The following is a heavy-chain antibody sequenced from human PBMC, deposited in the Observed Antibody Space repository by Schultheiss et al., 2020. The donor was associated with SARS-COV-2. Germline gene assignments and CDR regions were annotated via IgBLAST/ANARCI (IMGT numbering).Heavy chain of an antibody. D-gene: IGHD3-10*01. J-gene: IGHJ3*02. CDR2: IKQDGSEK. Sequence: GGSLRLSCAASGFTFSSYWMSWVRQAPGKGLEWVANIKQDGSEKYYVDSVKGRFTISRDNAKNSLYLQMNSLRAEDTAVYYCARPMVRGVRDAFDIWGQGTMVTVSS. CDR1: GFTFSSYW. V-gene: IGHV3-7*01. CDR3: ARPMVRGVRDAFDI.